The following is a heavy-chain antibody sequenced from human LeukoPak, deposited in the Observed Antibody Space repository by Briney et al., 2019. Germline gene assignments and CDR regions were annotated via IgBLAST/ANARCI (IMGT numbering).Heavy chain of an antibody. CDR1: EFTASDNY. CDR3: ARRDTAMDYYYYGMDV. V-gene: IGHV3-53*01. Sequence: PGGSLRLSCAASEFTASDNYMSWVRQAPGKGLEWVSVIYSGGSTYYADSVKGRFTISRDNSKNTLYLQMNSLRAEDTAVYYCARRDTAMDYYYYGMDVWGQGTTVTVSS. D-gene: IGHD5-18*01. CDR2: IYSGGST. J-gene: IGHJ6*02.